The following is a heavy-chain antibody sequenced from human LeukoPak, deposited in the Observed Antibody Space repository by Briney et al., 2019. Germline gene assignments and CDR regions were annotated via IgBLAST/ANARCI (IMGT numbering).Heavy chain of an antibody. V-gene: IGHV4-39*07. Sequence: SETLSLTCTVSGGSISSSSYYWGWIRQPPGKGLEWIGSIYYSGSTYYNPSLKSRVTISVDTSKNQFSLKLSSVTAADTAVYYCARGPDYDSSGSDAFDIWGQGTMVTVSS. D-gene: IGHD3-22*01. CDR1: GGSISSSSYY. CDR2: IYYSGST. CDR3: ARGPDYDSSGSDAFDI. J-gene: IGHJ3*02.